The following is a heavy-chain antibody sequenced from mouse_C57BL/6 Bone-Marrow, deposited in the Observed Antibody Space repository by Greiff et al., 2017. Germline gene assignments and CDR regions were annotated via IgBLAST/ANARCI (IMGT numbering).Heavy chain of an antibody. CDR2: IYPYNDGT. CDR1: GYTFTSYV. V-gene: IGHV1-14*01. CDR3: ARLAYDYDWYYAMDY. D-gene: IGHD2-4*01. Sequence: EVQRVESGPELVKPGASVKMSCKASGYTFTSYVMHWVKQKPGQGLEWIGYIYPYNDGTKYNEKLKGKATLTSDKSSSTAYMELSSLTSEDSAVYYCARLAYDYDWYYAMDYWGQGTSVTVSS. J-gene: IGHJ4*01.